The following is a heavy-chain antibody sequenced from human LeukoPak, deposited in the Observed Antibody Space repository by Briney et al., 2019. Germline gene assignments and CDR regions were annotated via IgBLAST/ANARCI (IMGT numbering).Heavy chain of an antibody. CDR2: INPNSGGT. Sequence: ASVKVSCKASGYSFTSHHMHWVRQAPGQGLEWMGWINPNSGGTDYAQKFQGRVTMTRSPSITTAYMELTSLTYEDTAVYYCARVPRRGDQFDPCGQGTLVTVSS. CDR1: GYSFTSHH. CDR3: ARVPRRGDQFDP. J-gene: IGHJ5*02. D-gene: IGHD3-10*01. V-gene: IGHV1-8*02.